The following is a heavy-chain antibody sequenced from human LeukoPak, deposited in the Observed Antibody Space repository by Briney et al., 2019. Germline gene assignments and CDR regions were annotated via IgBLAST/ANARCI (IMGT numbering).Heavy chain of an antibody. CDR2: IYYSGST. D-gene: IGHD3-22*01. V-gene: IGHV4-39*01. J-gene: IGHJ4*02. Sequence: PSETLSLTCTVSGGSISSSSYYWGWIRQPPGKGLEWIGSIYYSGSTYYNPSLKSRVTISVDTSKNQFSLKLSSVTAADTAVYYCARPAAYYDSSDPYDYWGQETLVTVSS. CDR1: GGSISSSSYY. CDR3: ARPAAYYDSSDPYDY.